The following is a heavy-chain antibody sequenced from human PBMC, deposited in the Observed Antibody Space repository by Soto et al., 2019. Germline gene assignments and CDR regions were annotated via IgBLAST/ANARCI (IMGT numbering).Heavy chain of an antibody. D-gene: IGHD1-26*01. V-gene: IGHV3-11*06. CDR1: GFTFSDYY. J-gene: IGHJ4*02. CDR2: ISTTGSFT. CDR3: ARAQWELDY. Sequence: LRLSCAASGFTFSDYYMSWIRQAPGKGLEWVSFISTTGSFTNYADSLKGRFTISRDNAENSLYLQINSLRGDDTAVYYCARAQWELDYWGQGTLVTVSS.